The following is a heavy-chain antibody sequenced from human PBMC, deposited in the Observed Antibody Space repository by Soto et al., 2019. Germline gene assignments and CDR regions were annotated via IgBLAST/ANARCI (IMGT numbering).Heavy chain of an antibody. V-gene: IGHV3-30*03. J-gene: IGHJ4*02. CDR3: ARDRDESGYYPDSDY. Sequence: GGSLRLSCAASGFTFGSYGMHWVRQAPGKGLEWVAVISYDGSNKYYADSVKGRFTISRDNAKNSLYLQMNSLRAEDTAVYYCARDRDESGYYPDSDYWGQGTLVTVSS. D-gene: IGHD3-22*01. CDR1: GFTFGSYG. CDR2: ISYDGSNK.